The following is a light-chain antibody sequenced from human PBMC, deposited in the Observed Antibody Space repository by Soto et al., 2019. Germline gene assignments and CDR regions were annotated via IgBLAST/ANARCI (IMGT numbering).Light chain of an antibody. J-gene: IGKJ1*01. CDR1: QSITGY. V-gene: IGKV1-39*01. CDR3: QQSFIAPWT. Sequence: DIPMTQSPSSLSASVGDRVTITCRASQSITGYLNWYQQKPGKVPKLLIYAASTLQSGVPSRFSGSGSGTDFTLTLSSQQAEDSATYYCQQSFIAPWTFGQGTKVEIK. CDR2: AAS.